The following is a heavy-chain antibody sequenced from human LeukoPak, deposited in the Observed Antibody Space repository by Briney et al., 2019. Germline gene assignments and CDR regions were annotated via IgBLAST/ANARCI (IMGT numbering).Heavy chain of an antibody. CDR2: ISSSSSYI. Sequence: GGSLRLSCAPSGFTVISYSMNWVRQAPGKGLEWVSSISSSSSYIYYADSVKGRFTISRDNAKNSLYLQMNSLRAEDTAVYYCARGGTTFFLGYWGQGTLVTVSS. J-gene: IGHJ4*02. V-gene: IGHV3-21*01. D-gene: IGHD1-7*01. CDR3: ARGGTTFFLGY. CDR1: GFTVISYS.